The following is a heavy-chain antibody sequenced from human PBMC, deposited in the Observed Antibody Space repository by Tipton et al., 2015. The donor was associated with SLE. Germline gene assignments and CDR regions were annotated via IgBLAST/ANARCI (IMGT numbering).Heavy chain of an antibody. J-gene: IGHJ3*02. CDR2: IYYSGTT. CDR1: GGSINSRFYY. V-gene: IGHV4-39*07. D-gene: IGHD3-10*01. Sequence: TLSLTCSVSGGSINSRFYYWGWVRQPPGKGLEWIGNIYYSGTTFYNPSLKSRVTISVDTSKNQISLRLTSVTAADTAVYYCAGRRGAFDIWGQGTMVTVSS. CDR3: AGRRGAFDI.